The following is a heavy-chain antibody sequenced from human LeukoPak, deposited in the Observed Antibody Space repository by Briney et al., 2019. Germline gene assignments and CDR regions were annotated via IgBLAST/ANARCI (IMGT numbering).Heavy chain of an antibody. D-gene: IGHD7-27*01. V-gene: IGHV4-34*01. J-gene: IGHJ4*02. Sequence: SETLSLTCAVYGGSFSGYYWSWIRQPPGKGLEWIGNIYYSGSTYYNPSLKSRVTISLDTPKNQFSLKLSSVTAADTAVYYCARWDWGSASLDYWGQGTLVTVSS. CDR1: GGSFSGYY. CDR3: ARWDWGSASLDY. CDR2: IYYSGST.